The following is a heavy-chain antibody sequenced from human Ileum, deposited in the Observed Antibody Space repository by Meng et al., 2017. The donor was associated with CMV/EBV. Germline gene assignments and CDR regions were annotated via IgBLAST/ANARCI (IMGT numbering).Heavy chain of an antibody. CDR1: GGSISSINCY. D-gene: IGHD6-13*01. Sequence: SAPVSVTPTETRSLHCTVTGGSISSINCYWAWIRQPPGKGLEWIGSIYYSGGTENNPSLKSRVTISVDTSKNQFSLKLSSVTAADTAVYYCARDEAAAGTGIDYWGQGTLVTVSS. J-gene: IGHJ4*02. CDR3: ARDEAAAGTGIDY. CDR2: IYYSGGT. V-gene: IGHV4-39*07.